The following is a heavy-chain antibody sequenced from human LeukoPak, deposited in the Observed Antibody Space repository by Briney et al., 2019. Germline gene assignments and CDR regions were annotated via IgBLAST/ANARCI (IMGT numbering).Heavy chain of an antibody. J-gene: IGHJ6*02. Sequence: ASVKVSCKASGYTFTSYGISWVRQAPGQGLEWMGIINPSGGSTSYAQKFQGRVTMTRDTSTSTVYMELSSLRSEDTAVYYCARACRGYGMDVWGQGTTVTVSS. CDR2: INPSGGST. CDR1: GYTFTSYG. V-gene: IGHV1-46*03. CDR3: ARACRGYGMDV.